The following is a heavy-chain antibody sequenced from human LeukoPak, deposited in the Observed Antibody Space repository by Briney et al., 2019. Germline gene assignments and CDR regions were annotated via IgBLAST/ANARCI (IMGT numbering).Heavy chain of an antibody. D-gene: IGHD6-6*01. CDR1: GFTFSSYG. CDR2: IRYDGSNK. Sequence: PGGSLRLSCAASGFTFSSYGMRWVRQAPGKGLEWVAFIRYDGSNKYYADSVKGRFTISRDNSKNTLYLQMNSLRAEDTAVYYCAKDHRPEGVFEYSSSSGFDYWGQGTLVTVSS. J-gene: IGHJ4*02. CDR3: AKDHRPEGVFEYSSSSGFDY. V-gene: IGHV3-30*02.